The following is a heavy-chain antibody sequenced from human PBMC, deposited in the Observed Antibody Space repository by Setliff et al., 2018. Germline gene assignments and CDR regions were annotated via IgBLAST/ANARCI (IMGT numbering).Heavy chain of an antibody. CDR2: ISYSSGSI. V-gene: IGHV3-48*01. D-gene: IGHD2-15*01. CDR3: AKETLGFCSGVSCYGLDY. J-gene: IGHJ4*02. CDR1: GFTFSSYA. Sequence: GGSLRLSCAASGFTFSSYAMSWVRQAPGKGLEWVAHISYSSGSISYADSVKGRFTISRDNAKNSLYLQMNSLRAEDTAVYYCAKETLGFCSGVSCYGLDYWGQGTLVTVSS.